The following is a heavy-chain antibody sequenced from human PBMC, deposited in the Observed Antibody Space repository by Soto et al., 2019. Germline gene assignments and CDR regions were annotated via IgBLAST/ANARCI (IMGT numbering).Heavy chain of an antibody. CDR2: ISYDGSNK. D-gene: IGHD2-15*01. Sequence: QVQLVESGGGVVQPGRSLRLSCAASGFTFSSYAMHWVRQAPGKGLEWVAVISYDGSNKYYADSVKGRFTISRDNSKNTLYLQMNSLRAEYTAVYYCARFKGCSGGSCYPYFDYWGQGTLVTVSS. V-gene: IGHV3-30-3*01. CDR1: GFTFSSYA. J-gene: IGHJ4*02. CDR3: ARFKGCSGGSCYPYFDY.